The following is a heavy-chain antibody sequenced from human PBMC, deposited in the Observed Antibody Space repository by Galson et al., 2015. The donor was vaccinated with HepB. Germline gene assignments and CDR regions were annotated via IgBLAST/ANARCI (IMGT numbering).Heavy chain of an antibody. CDR2: IIPLFGPA. CDR3: ATERGGNQFYECYLDN. D-gene: IGHD1-14*01. CDR1: GGTFSSYG. J-gene: IGHJ4*02. Sequence: SVKVSCKASGGTFSSYGISWVRQAPGQGLEWMGGIIPLFGPANYAQKFQGRVTITADASTSTAYMELRSLSSDDTAVYYCATERGGNQFYECYLDNWGQGTLVTVSS. V-gene: IGHV1-69*13.